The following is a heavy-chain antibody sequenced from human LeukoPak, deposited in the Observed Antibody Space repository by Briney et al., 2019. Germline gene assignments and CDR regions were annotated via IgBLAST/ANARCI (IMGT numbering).Heavy chain of an antibody. Sequence: SETLSLTCTVSGGSVSSGRYYWSWIRQPPGKGLEGIVYIYYSGSTNYNPSLKSRVTISVDTYKNQYSLKLSSVTAEDTAVYYCARSRLFDYWGQGTLVTVSS. CDR2: IYYSGST. J-gene: IGHJ4*02. V-gene: IGHV4-61*01. CDR3: ARSRLFDY. CDR1: GGSVSSGRYY.